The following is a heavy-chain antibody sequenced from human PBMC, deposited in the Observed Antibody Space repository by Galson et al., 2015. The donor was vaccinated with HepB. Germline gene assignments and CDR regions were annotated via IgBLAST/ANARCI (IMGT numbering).Heavy chain of an antibody. D-gene: IGHD5-24*01. CDR2: FDPEDGET. Sequence: SVKVSCKVSGYTLTELSMHWVRQAPGKGLEWMGGFDPEDGETIYAQKFQGRVTMTEDTSTDTAYMELSSLRSEDTAVYYCAICKRWLQLVPWFDPWGQGTLVTVSS. J-gene: IGHJ5*02. CDR1: GYTLTELS. V-gene: IGHV1-24*01. CDR3: AICKRWLQLVPWFDP.